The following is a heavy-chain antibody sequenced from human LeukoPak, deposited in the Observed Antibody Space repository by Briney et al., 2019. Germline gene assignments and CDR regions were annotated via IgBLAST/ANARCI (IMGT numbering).Heavy chain of an antibody. V-gene: IGHV3-23*01. CDR3: AKDPTGGVFFDY. J-gene: IGHJ4*02. D-gene: IGHD3-16*01. Sequence: GGSLRLSCAASGFIFSGYAMSWVRQAPGKGLEWVSTISSGGGRTYYADSVKDRFTISRDNFKNTLYLQMDSLRAEDTAVYYCAKDPTGGVFFDYWGQGTLVTVSS. CDR1: GFIFSGYA. CDR2: ISSGGGRT.